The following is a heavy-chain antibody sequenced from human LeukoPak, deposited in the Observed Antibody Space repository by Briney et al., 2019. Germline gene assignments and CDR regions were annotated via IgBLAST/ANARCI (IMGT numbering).Heavy chain of an antibody. Sequence: GGSLRLSCAASGFTFSNAWMSWVRQAPGKGLEWVGRIKSKTDGGTTDYAAPVKGRFTISRDDSKNTLYLQMNSLKAEDTAVYYCTTTVTTRGYYYHYMDVWGKGTTVTVSS. CDR3: TTTVTTRGYYYHYMDV. J-gene: IGHJ6*03. CDR2: IKSKTDGGTT. CDR1: GFTFSNAW. V-gene: IGHV3-15*01. D-gene: IGHD4-11*01.